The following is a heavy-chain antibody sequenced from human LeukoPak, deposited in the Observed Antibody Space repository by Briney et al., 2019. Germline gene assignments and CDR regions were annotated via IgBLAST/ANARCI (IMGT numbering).Heavy chain of an antibody. V-gene: IGHV4-59*12. CDR3: ARLSSSWTPNDY. CDR2: ISYSGST. D-gene: IGHD6-13*01. CDR1: GGSISSYY. Sequence: SETLSLTCTVSGGSISSYYWSWIRQPPGKGLEWIACISYSGSTNYNPSLKSRVTISVDTSKNQFSLKLSSVTAADTAVYYCARLSSSWTPNDYWGQGTLVTVSS. J-gene: IGHJ4*02.